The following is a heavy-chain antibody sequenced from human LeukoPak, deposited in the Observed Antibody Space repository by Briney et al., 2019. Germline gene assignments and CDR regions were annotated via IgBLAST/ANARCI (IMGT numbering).Heavy chain of an antibody. D-gene: IGHD2-2*01. CDR1: EFTFSTYV. CDR2: IPGDSGST. Sequence: GGSLRLSCAASEFTFSTYVMSWVRQAHGRGREWVSAIPGDSGSTSHAEAVNGQFTIAIDNSNDTVYLQMNSLRAEDMAVYYCAKEGVAPAVLLFDYGGQGTLVSVSS. J-gene: IGHJ4*02. V-gene: IGHV3-23*01. CDR3: AKEGVAPAVLLFDY.